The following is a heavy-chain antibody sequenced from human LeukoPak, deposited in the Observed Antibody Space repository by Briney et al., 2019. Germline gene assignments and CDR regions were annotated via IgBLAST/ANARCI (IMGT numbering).Heavy chain of an antibody. D-gene: IGHD3-9*01. CDR3: ARDLDILTGYYYYYGMDV. V-gene: IGHV1-2*02. CDR1: GYTFTGYY. Sequence: ASVKVSCKASGYTFTGYYMHWVRQAPGQGLERMGWINPNSGGTNYAQKFQGRVTMTRDTSISTAYMELSRLRSDDTAVYYCARDLDILTGYYYYYGMDVWGQGTTVTVSS. CDR2: INPNSGGT. J-gene: IGHJ6*02.